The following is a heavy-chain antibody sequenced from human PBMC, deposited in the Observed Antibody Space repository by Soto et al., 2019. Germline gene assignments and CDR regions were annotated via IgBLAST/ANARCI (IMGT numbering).Heavy chain of an antibody. CDR2: IYYSGST. V-gene: IGHV4-59*01. Sequence: KTSETLSLTCSVSGGSISSYYWSWIRQPPGKGLEWIGYIYYSGSTNYNPSLKSRVTISVDTSKNQFSLKLSSVTAADTAVYYCARLNFEGGYSSNWGQGTLVTVSS. D-gene: IGHD6-19*01. CDR1: GGSISSYY. CDR3: ARLNFEGGYSSN. J-gene: IGHJ4*02.